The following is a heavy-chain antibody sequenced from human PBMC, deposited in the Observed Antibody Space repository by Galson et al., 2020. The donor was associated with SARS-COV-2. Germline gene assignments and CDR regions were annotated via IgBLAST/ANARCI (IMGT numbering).Heavy chain of an antibody. J-gene: IGHJ4*02. CDR1: GFTFSSYA. V-gene: IGHV3-30*04. CDR3: AREQLWFDY. D-gene: IGHD3-16*01. CDR2: ISKDGSNK. Sequence: GGSLRLSCAASGFTFSSYAMHWVRQAPGKGPEWVAVISKDGSNKYYADSVQGRFTISRDNSKNTLWLQMNSLRTEDTAVYYCAREQLWFDYWGQGTLVTVSS.